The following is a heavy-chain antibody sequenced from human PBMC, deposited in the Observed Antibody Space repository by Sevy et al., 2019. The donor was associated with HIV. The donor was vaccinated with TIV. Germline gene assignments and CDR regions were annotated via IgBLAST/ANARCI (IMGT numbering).Heavy chain of an antibody. Sequence: GGSLRLSCAASGFTFSDYYMSWIRQAPGKGLEWVSYISSSGSTICYAESVEGRVTISRDNAHNSLYLQMNSLRVEDTAVYYCARNERTRANWFDPWGQGTLVTVSS. CDR2: ISSSGSTI. CDR1: GFTFSDYY. V-gene: IGHV3-11*04. CDR3: ARNERTRANWFDP. J-gene: IGHJ5*02.